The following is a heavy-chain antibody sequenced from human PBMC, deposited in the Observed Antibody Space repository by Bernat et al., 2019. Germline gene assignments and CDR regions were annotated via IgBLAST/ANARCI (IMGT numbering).Heavy chain of an antibody. CDR3: AKEYSSGWGDWYCDR. J-gene: IGHJ2*01. D-gene: IGHD6-19*01. CDR2: ISGDGGST. CDR1: GFTFDDYA. Sequence: EVQLVESGGGVVQPGGSLRLSCAASGFTFDDYAMHWVRQAPGKGLEWVSLISGDGGSTYYADSVKGRFTISRDNSKKSLYLQMNSLRTEDTALYYCAKEYSSGWGDWYCDRWDRGTLVTVSS. V-gene: IGHV3-43*02.